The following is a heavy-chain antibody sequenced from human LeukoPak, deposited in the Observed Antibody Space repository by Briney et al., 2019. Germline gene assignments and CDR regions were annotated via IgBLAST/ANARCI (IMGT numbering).Heavy chain of an antibody. V-gene: IGHV1-2*02. Sequence: ASVRVSCKASGYTFTTYDINWVRQAPGQGLEWMGWINPKTGSTNYAQKFQGRVTMTRDTSISTAYMELSKLGSDDAAMYYCARDANILTGLEYYYYMDVWGKGTTVTISS. CDR2: INPKTGST. CDR1: GYTFTTYD. CDR3: ARDANILTGLEYYYYMDV. D-gene: IGHD3-9*01. J-gene: IGHJ6*03.